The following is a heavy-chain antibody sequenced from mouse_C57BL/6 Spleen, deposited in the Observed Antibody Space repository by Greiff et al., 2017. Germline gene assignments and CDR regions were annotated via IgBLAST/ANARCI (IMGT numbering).Heavy chain of an antibody. CDR3: ARSDTTVGGDFDY. Sequence: QVQLKQPGAELVMPGASVKLSCKASGYTFTSYWMHWVKQRPGQGLEWIGEIDPSDSYTNYNQKFKGKSTLTVDKSSSTAYMQLSSLTSEDSAVYYCARSDTTVGGDFDYWGQGTTLTVSS. CDR1: GYTFTSYW. V-gene: IGHV1-69*01. J-gene: IGHJ2*01. D-gene: IGHD1-1*01. CDR2: IDPSDSYT.